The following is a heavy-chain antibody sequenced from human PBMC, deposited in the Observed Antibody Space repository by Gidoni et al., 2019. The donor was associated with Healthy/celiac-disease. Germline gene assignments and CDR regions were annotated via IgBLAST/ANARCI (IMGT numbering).Heavy chain of an antibody. D-gene: IGHD5-18*01. CDR1: GFTFSSYG. Sequence: QVQLVESGGGVVQPGRSLRLSCAASGFTFSSYGMHWVRQAPGKGLEWVAVIWYDGSNKYYADSVKGRFTISRDNSKNTLYLQMNSLRAEDTAVYYCARRGAFVDTAMVHRYYYMDVWGKGTTVTVSS. V-gene: IGHV3-33*08. CDR3: ARRGAFVDTAMVHRYYYMDV. CDR2: IWYDGSNK. J-gene: IGHJ6*03.